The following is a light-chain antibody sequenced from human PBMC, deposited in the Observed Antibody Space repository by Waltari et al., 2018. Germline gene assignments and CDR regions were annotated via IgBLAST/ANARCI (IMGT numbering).Light chain of an antibody. Sequence: EIVLTQSPGTLSLSPGERATLSCRASQSVSSSYLAWYQQKPGQAPRLLIFDASNRATGIPERFSGSGSGTDFTLTISRLEPEDFAVYFCQQYSYSPNTFGQGTKLEI. J-gene: IGKJ2*01. V-gene: IGKV3-20*01. CDR3: QQYSYSPNT. CDR1: QSVSSSY. CDR2: DAS.